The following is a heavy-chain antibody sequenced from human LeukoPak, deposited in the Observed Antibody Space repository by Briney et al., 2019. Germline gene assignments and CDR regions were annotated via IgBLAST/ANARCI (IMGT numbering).Heavy chain of an antibody. J-gene: IGHJ4*02. CDR1: GFTFSSYG. Sequence: PGRSLRLSCAASGFTFSSYGMHWVRQAPGKGLEWVAVISYDGSNKYYADSVKGRFTISRDNSKNTLYLQMNSLRAEDTAVYYCAKGAYGSGIYLKYYVDLGDRGTLVTVSS. CDR2: ISYDGSNK. V-gene: IGHV3-30*18. D-gene: IGHD3-10*01. CDR3: AKGAYGSGIYLKYYVDL.